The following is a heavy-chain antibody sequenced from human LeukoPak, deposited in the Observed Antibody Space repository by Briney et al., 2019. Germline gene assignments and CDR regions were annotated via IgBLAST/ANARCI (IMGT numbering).Heavy chain of an antibody. CDR3: APKPTAMAPGDN. D-gene: IGHD5-18*01. J-gene: IGHJ4*02. Sequence: PSETLSLTCTVSGGSISSSSYYWGWIRQPPGKGLEWIGSIYYSGSTNYNPSLKSRVTISVDTSKNQFSLKLSSVTAADTAVYYCAPKPTAMAPGDNWGQGTLVTVSS. V-gene: IGHV4-39*07. CDR1: GGSISSSSYY. CDR2: IYYSGST.